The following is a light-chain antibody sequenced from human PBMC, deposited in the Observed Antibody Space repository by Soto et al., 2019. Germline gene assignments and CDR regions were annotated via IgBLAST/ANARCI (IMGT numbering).Light chain of an antibody. Sequence: ILLTQSPGTLTLSPGERATLSCRASQSVSSSYLAWYQQKPGQAPRLLIYGASSRATGIPDRFSGSGSGTDFTLTISRLEPEDFAVYYCQQYDSSPQTFGQGTKVDI. CDR1: QSVSSSY. CDR3: QQYDSSPQT. J-gene: IGKJ1*01. V-gene: IGKV3-20*01. CDR2: GAS.